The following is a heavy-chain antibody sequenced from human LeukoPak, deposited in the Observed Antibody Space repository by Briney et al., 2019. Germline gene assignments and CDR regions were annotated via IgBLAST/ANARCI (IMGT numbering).Heavy chain of an antibody. CDR1: GCIYTSYG. Sequence: ASVKVSCKASGCIYTSYGISWVRQPPGRGGEWMGWISAYNGNTNYAQKLQGRVTMTTDTSTSTAYMELRSLRSDDTAVYYCARAGDYFDYWGQGTLVTVSS. CDR2: ISAYNGNT. J-gene: IGHJ4*02. CDR3: ARAGDYFDY. V-gene: IGHV1-18*01.